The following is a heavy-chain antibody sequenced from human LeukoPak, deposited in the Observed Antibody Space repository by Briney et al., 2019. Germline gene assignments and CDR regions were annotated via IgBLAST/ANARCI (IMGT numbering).Heavy chain of an antibody. CDR2: IKQDGSEK. CDR1: GFTFSSYW. J-gene: IGHJ4*02. CDR3: AKDPDCTSGVCYTFFDY. Sequence: PGGSLRLSCAASGFTFSSYWMSWVRQAPGKGLEWVANIKQDGSEKYYVDSVKGRFIISRDNAKNSLYLQMNSLRAEDTAVYYCAKDPDCTSGVCYTFFDYWGQGTLVTVSS. D-gene: IGHD2-8*01. V-gene: IGHV3-7*03.